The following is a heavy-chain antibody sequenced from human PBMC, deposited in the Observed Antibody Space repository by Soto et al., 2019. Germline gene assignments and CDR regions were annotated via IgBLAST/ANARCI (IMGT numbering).Heavy chain of an antibody. CDR1: GGSVSSGSFY. CDR3: ARTYSWGSGRGRSMDV. Sequence: SETLSLTCTVSGGSVSSGSFYWGWIRQPPGKGLEWIGYIYDSGNTNYNPSLKSRVTILVDTSKNQLSMKLSSVTAADTAMYFCARTYSWGSGRGRSMDVWGQGTTVTVSS. J-gene: IGHJ6*02. V-gene: IGHV4-61*01. CDR2: IYDSGNT. D-gene: IGHD3-10*01.